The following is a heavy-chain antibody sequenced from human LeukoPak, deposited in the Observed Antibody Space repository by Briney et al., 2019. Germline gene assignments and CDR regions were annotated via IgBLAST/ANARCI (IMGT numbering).Heavy chain of an antibody. J-gene: IGHJ5*02. V-gene: IGHV4-61*09. CDR2: IYSSGNT. Sequence: SETLSLTCTVSGGSISSGDYYWSWIRQPAERGLEWIGHIYSSGNTNYSPSLKSRVTISVDTSKNQFSLKLSSVTAADTAVYYCARGYSSSWYFNWFDPWGQGTLVTVSS. D-gene: IGHD6-13*01. CDR1: GGSISSGDYY. CDR3: ARGYSSSWYFNWFDP.